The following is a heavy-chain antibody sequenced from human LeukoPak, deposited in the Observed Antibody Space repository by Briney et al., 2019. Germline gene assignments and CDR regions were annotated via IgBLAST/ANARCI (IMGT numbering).Heavy chain of an antibody. D-gene: IGHD4-17*01. CDR1: GFTFSSYG. J-gene: IGHJ6*02. Sequence: GGALRLSCAASGFTFSSYGIHWVRQAPGKGLEWVAVIWYDGSNKYYADSVGGRFTISRDNSKNTLYLQMNSLRAEDTAVYYCGRGYYGDYGYGMDVWGQGTTVTVSS. CDR2: IWYDGSNK. CDR3: GRGYYGDYGYGMDV. V-gene: IGHV3-33*01.